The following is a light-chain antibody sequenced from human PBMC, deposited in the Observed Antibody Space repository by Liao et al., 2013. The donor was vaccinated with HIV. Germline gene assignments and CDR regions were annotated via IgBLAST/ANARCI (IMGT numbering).Light chain of an antibody. V-gene: IGLV3-21*01. Sequence: SYELTQPPSVSVAPGQTARIACGADNIGTKVVHWYQQKPGQAPVLFISYDNERPSGIPERFSGSNSGNTATLTISGTQPMDEADYYCQAWDRDTAIFGGGTKLTVL. CDR1: NIGTKV. CDR2: YDN. J-gene: IGLJ2*01. CDR3: QAWDRDTAI.